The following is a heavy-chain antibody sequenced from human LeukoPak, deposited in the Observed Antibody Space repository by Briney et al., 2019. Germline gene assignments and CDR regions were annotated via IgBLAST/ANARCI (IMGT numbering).Heavy chain of an antibody. Sequence: GRSLRLSCAASGFTFSNYGMHWVRQAPGKGLEWVAVIWSDGSNKHYADSARGRFTISRDNSKNTLYLQMNSLRAEDTAAYYCARLRGYSYGLDYWGQGTLVTVSS. CDR2: IWSDGSNK. V-gene: IGHV3-33*01. CDR1: GFTFSNYG. CDR3: ARLRGYSYGLDY. D-gene: IGHD5-18*01. J-gene: IGHJ4*02.